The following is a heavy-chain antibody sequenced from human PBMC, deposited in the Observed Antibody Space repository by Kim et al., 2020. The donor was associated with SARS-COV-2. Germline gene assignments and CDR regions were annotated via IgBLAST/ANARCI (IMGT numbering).Heavy chain of an antibody. CDR2: XXYXXXNK. J-gene: IGHJ6*02. CDR3: AXDSSSXYYYXXMDG. V-gene: IGHV3-33*01. Sequence: GGSLRLXCAASGFTFSSYGMHWVRQAXGKGXXXVAXXXYXXXNKYYAXXVKGRFQXSRDNXKNPLXLQRXSLRAGDTAVXYWAXDSSSXYYYXXMDGXGQGT. D-gene: IGHD3-22*01. CDR1: GFTFSSYG.